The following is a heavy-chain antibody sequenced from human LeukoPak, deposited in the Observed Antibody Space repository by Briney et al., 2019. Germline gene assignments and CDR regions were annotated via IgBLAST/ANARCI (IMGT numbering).Heavy chain of an antibody. CDR3: ARAAAAGGYNWFDP. D-gene: IGHD6-13*01. CDR1: GGSFSGYY. CDR2: INHSGST. V-gene: IGHV4-34*01. Sequence: SETLSLTCAVYGGSFSGYYWSWIRQTPGKGLEWIGEINHSGSTNYNPSLKSRVTISVDTSKNQFSLKLSSVTAADTAVYYCARAAAAGGYNWFDPWGQGTLVTVSS. J-gene: IGHJ5*02.